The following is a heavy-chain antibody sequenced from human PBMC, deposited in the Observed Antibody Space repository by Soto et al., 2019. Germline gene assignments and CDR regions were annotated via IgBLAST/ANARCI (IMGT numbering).Heavy chain of an antibody. CDR2: IRNSGSHM. V-gene: IGHV3-11*01. J-gene: IGHJ3*02. Sequence: GGSLRLSCAASGVTFSENYMSWIRQAPGKGLEWVSYIRNSGSHMYYADSVKGRFTISRDDAKNSLYLQMNSLRAEDTAVYYCAKFFGAFDIWGQGIMVTVSS. CDR3: AKFFGAFDI. CDR1: GVTFSENY. D-gene: IGHD3-10*01.